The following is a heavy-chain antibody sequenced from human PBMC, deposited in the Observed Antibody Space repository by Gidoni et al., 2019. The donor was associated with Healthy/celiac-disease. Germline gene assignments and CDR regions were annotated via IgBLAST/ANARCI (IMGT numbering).Heavy chain of an antibody. CDR3: ARLPVVTPGYFQH. Sequence: QLQLQESGPGLVKPSETLSLTCTVSGGSISSSSYYWGWIRQPPGKGLEWIGSIYYSGSTYYNPSLKSRVTISVDTSKNQFSLKLSSVTAADTAVYYCARLPVVTPGYFQHWGQGTLVTVSS. CDR2: IYYSGST. V-gene: IGHV4-39*01. CDR1: GGSISSSSYY. D-gene: IGHD2-21*02. J-gene: IGHJ1*01.